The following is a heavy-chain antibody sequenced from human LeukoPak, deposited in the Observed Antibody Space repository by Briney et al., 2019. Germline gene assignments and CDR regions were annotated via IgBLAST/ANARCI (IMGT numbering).Heavy chain of an antibody. J-gene: IGHJ6*02. D-gene: IGHD3-16*01. CDR2: ISYDGGHQ. CDR3: AKDRRMMSAYYGMDV. CDR1: GFTFRNYA. V-gene: IGHV3-30*18. Sequence: GGSLRLPGEALGFTFRNYAVHWVRGAPGKGLEWVPVISYDGGHQYSADSVKGRFTLSRDNSKNTVYLQLNSLRAEDTAVYYCAKDRRMMSAYYGMDVWGQGTPVTVSS.